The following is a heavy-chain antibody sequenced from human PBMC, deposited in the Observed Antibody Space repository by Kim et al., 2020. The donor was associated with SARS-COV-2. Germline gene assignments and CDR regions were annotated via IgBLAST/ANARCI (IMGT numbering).Heavy chain of an antibody. CDR1: GYRFTSYW. CDR2: TDPSDSYV. Sequence: GESLKISCKGTGYRFTSYWIIWVRQMPGKGLEWVGRTDPSDSYVNYSPSFQGHVTISVDKSSSTVYLQWSSLRASDTGIYYCVSAYNSGWSANDYWGQGTLVTVSS. V-gene: IGHV5-10-1*01. D-gene: IGHD6-19*01. J-gene: IGHJ4*02. CDR3: VSAYNSGWSANDY.